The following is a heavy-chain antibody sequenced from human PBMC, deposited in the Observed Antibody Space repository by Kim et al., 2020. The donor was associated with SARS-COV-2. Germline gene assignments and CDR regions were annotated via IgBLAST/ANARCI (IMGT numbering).Heavy chain of an antibody. D-gene: IGHD6-13*01. CDR2: YI. V-gene: IGHV3-21*01. CDR3: AAAGRDAFDI. J-gene: IGHJ3*02. Sequence: YIDYADSSTGRFTISRDNAKNSLYLQLNSLRAEDTAVYYCAAAGRDAFDIWGQGTMVTVSS.